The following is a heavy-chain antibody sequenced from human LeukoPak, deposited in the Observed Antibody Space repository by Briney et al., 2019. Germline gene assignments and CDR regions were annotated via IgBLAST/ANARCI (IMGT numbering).Heavy chain of an antibody. CDR1: GFTFSSYS. Sequence: PGGSLRLSCAASGFTFSSYSMNWVRQAPGEGLEWVSSIDGTSSHIFYADSVKGRFTISRDNAKNSLYLQMNSLRAEDTAVYYCARAWSRVDAFDIWGQGTMVTVSS. D-gene: IGHD2-8*02. CDR2: IDGTSSHI. V-gene: IGHV3-21*01. CDR3: ARAWSRVDAFDI. J-gene: IGHJ3*02.